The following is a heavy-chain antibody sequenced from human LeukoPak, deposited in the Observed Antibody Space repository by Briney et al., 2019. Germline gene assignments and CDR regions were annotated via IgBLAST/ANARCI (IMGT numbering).Heavy chain of an antibody. J-gene: IGHJ5*02. CDR1: GGSFSGYY. CDR2: INHSGST. V-gene: IGHV4-34*01. Sequence: SETLSLTCAVYGGSFSGYYWSWIRQPPGKGLEWIGEINHSGSTNYNPSLKSRVTISVDTSKNQFSLKLSSVTAADTAVYYCARGESYYDYVWGSYRHRNWFDPWGQGTLVTVSS. CDR3: ARGESYYDYVWGSYRHRNWFDP. D-gene: IGHD3-16*02.